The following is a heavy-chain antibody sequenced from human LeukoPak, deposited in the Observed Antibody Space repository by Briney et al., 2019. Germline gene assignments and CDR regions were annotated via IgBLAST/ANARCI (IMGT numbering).Heavy chain of an antibody. Sequence: GGSLRLSCAASGFTFSSYEMNWVRQAPGKGLEWVSYITSSGSIIYYADSVKGRFTISRDNAKNSLFLQMNSLRAEVKAVYYCARSGLSGIAVAADFDYWGQGTLVTVSS. J-gene: IGHJ4*02. CDR1: GFTFSSYE. CDR3: ARSGLSGIAVAADFDY. CDR2: ITSSGSII. V-gene: IGHV3-48*03. D-gene: IGHD6-19*01.